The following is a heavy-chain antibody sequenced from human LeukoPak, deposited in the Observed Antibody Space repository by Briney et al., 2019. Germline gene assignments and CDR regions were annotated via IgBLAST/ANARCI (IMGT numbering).Heavy chain of an antibody. CDR3: ARPATTVTSNFGY. D-gene: IGHD4-17*01. CDR2: INPNSGGT. Sequence: ASVKVSCKASGHTFTGYYMHWVRQAPGQGLEWMGWINPNSGGTNYAQKFQGRVTMTRDTSISTAYMELSRLRSDDTAVYYCARPATTVTSNFGYWGQGTLVTVSS. J-gene: IGHJ4*02. CDR1: GHTFTGYY. V-gene: IGHV1-2*02.